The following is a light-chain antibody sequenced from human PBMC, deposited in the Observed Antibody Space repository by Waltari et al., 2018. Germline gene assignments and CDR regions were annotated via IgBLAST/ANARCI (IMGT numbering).Light chain of an antibody. V-gene: IGKV3-11*01. J-gene: IGKJ2*03. CDR1: QTLSSY. CDR2: DAS. Sequence: EIVLTQSPATLSLSPGDRANLSCRASQTLSSYVSWSQQRPGQAPRLFIYDASKRATGIPARFSGSGSGADFTLTISDLEPEDSAVYYCQQRASWPPRYSFGQGTKLEIK. CDR3: QQRASWPPRYS.